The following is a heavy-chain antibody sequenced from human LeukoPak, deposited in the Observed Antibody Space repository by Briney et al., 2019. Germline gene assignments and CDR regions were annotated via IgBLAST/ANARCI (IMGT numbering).Heavy chain of an antibody. D-gene: IGHD2-21*02. V-gene: IGHV4-4*07. CDR1: GGSINNNY. Sequence: PSETLSLTCSVSGGSINNNYWSWIRQSAGKGLEWIGRVYPTGITHYNPSLLGRVPMSVDTSSSQVSLRLNSVTATDTAVYYCARGVTRGLLLDPWGQGTLVTVSS. CDR3: ARGVTRGLLLDP. CDR2: VYPTGIT. J-gene: IGHJ5*02.